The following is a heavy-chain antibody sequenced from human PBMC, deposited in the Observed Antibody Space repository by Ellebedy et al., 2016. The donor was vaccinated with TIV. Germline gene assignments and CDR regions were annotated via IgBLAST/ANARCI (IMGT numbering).Heavy chain of an antibody. J-gene: IGHJ4*02. D-gene: IGHD6-6*01. CDR1: GYTFSSYG. Sequence: ASVKVSXXTSGYTFSSYGISWVRQAPGQGLEWMGLINPSGGRISYAQNFQGRVTMTRATSTSTVYMELRSLRSEDTAVYYCARENSSSSNGAYVYWGQGTLVTVSS. CDR3: ARENSSSSNGAYVY. V-gene: IGHV1-46*01. CDR2: INPSGGRI.